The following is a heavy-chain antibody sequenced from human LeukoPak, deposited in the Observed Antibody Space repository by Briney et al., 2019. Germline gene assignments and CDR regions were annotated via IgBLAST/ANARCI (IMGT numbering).Heavy chain of an antibody. CDR3: ARSVVPAAISWFDP. CDR1: GFTVSSNY. V-gene: IGHV3-53*01. J-gene: IGHJ5*02. CDR2: IYSDGST. D-gene: IGHD2-2*02. Sequence: GGSLRLSCAASGFTVSSNYMSWVRQAPGKGLEWVSLIYSDGSTYFADSVKGRFTISRDNSKNTLYLQMNSLRAEDTAVYYCARSVVPAAISWFDPWGQGTLVTVSS.